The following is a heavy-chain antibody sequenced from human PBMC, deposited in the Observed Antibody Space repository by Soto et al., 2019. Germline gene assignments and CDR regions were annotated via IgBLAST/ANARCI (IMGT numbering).Heavy chain of an antibody. CDR2: MDPNSGST. D-gene: IGHD3-3*01. CDR1: GYTFTTYD. V-gene: IGHV1-8*01. J-gene: IGHJ6*02. Sequence: ASVKVSCKASGYTFTTYDINWLRQSPGQGLEWLGWMDPNSGSTGYAQSFQGRITMTRNISRNTAHMELSSLQSEDTAVYYCARERKFDFWRKGLDVWGQGTTVTVSS. CDR3: ARERKFDFWRKGLDV.